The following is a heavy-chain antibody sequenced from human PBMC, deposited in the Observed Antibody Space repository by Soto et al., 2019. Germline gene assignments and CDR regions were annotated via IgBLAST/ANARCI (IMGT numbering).Heavy chain of an antibody. CDR1: GYSFTSYW. V-gene: IGHV5-51*01. J-gene: IGHJ6*02. CDR3: ARQGGSSGWTTYYYYYYGMDV. Sequence: HGESLKISCKGSGYSFTSYWIGWVRQMPGKGLEWMGIIYPGDSDTRYSPSFQGQVTISADKSISTAYLQWSSLKASDTAMYYCARQGGSSGWTTYYYYYYGMDVWGQGTTVTVSS. D-gene: IGHD6-19*01. CDR2: IYPGDSDT.